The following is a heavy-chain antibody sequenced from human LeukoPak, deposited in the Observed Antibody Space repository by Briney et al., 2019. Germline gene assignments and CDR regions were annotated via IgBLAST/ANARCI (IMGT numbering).Heavy chain of an antibody. CDR1: DDSINSYY. D-gene: IGHD6-13*01. Sequence: PSETLSLTCTVSDDSINSYYWSWIRQPPGEGLEWIAYISYSGSTNYNPALKSRVTISLDTSKDQFSLTLTSMTAADTAVYFCARGSGRGIAARYYFDYWGQGTLVTVSS. CDR3: ARGSGRGIAARYYFDY. CDR2: ISYSGST. J-gene: IGHJ4*02. V-gene: IGHV4-59*01.